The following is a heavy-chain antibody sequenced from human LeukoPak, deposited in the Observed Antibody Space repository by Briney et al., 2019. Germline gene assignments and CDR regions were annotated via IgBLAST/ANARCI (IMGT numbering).Heavy chain of an antibody. D-gene: IGHD4-17*01. CDR3: ARVLDGDYPIY. CDR1: GFTFSSYA. V-gene: IGHV3-30*04. J-gene: IGHJ4*02. Sequence: GRSLTLSCAASGFTFSSYAMHWVRQAPGKGLEWVAVISYDGSNKYYADSVKGRFTISRDNSKNTLYLQMNSLRAEDTAVYYCARVLDGDYPIYWGQGTLVTVSS. CDR2: ISYDGSNK.